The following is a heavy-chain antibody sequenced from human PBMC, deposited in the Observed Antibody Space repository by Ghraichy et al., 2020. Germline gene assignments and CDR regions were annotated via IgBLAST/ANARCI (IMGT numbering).Heavy chain of an antibody. D-gene: IGHD3-16*01. CDR2: ISGSGGST. CDR3: AVWGSYFSTSSNYYYYYYGMDV. CDR1: GFTFSSYA. J-gene: IGHJ6*02. V-gene: IGHV3-23*01. Sequence: GGSLRLSCAASGFTFSSYAMSWVRQAPGKGLEWVSAISGSGGSTYYADSVKGRFTISRDNSKNTLYLQMNSLRAEDTAVYYCAVWGSYFSTSSNYYYYYYGMDVWGQGTTVTVSS.